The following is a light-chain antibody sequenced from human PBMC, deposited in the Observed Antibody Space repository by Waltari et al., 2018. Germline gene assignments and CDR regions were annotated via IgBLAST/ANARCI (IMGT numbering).Light chain of an antibody. CDR3: QQYKSYKT. J-gene: IGKJ1*01. CDR2: GAS. Sequence: IQMTQSPSTLSASVGDTVIISCRASQSITTSLAWYQQKPGKAPDVLIYGASNLESGVPSRFSGSGSGTEFTLTISSLQPGDFATYYCQQYKSYKTFGQGTRVEIK. CDR1: QSITTS. V-gene: IGKV1-5*03.